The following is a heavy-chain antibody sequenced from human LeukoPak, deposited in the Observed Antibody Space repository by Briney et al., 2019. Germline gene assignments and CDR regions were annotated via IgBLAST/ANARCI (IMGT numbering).Heavy chain of an antibody. J-gene: IGHJ5*02. CDR2: ISSSSSYI. CDR3: ARGPLYYYDSSGSLTWFGP. D-gene: IGHD3-22*01. Sequence: GGSLRLXCAASGFTFSSYSMNWVRQAPGKGLEWVSSISSSSSYIYYADSVKGRFTISRDNAKNSLYLQMNSLRAEDTAVYYCARGPLYYYDSSGSLTWFGPWGQGTLVTVSS. V-gene: IGHV3-21*01. CDR1: GFTFSSYS.